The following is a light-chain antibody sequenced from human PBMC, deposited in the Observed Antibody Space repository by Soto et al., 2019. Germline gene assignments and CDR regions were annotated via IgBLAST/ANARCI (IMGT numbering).Light chain of an antibody. CDR3: QVWDSSRDHLV. CDR2: DDD. Sequence: SYELTQPTSVSVAPGQTARITCGGNNIGSKSVHWYQQKPGQAPMLVVYDDDDRPSGIPERFSGSNSGNTATLTISRVEAGDEADYYCQVWDSSRDHLVFGGGTKLTVL. CDR1: NIGSKS. V-gene: IGLV3-21*02. J-gene: IGLJ2*01.